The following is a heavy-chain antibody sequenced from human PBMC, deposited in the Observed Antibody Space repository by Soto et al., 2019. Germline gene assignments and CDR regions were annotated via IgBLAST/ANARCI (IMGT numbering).Heavy chain of an antibody. V-gene: IGHV3-64D*06. CDR2: ISSNGGST. Sequence: GGSLRLSCSASGFTFSSYAMHWVRQAPGKGLEYVSAISSNGGSTYYADSVKGRFTISRDNSKNTLYLQMSSLRAEDTAVYYCVKGVEPGITGTTIWFDPWGQGTLVTVSS. D-gene: IGHD1-7*01. CDR1: GFTFSSYA. CDR3: VKGVEPGITGTTIWFDP. J-gene: IGHJ5*02.